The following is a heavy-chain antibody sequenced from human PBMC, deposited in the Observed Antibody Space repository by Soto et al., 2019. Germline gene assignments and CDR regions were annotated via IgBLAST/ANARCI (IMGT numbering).Heavy chain of an antibody. CDR2: ISYDGRNE. V-gene: IGHV3-30*04. Sequence: HPGGSLRLSCAASGFTFNTHAMHWVRQAPGKGLEWVAVISYDGRNEYYADSVRGRFTISRDNSKNTLFLEMSGLRGEDTAVYYCARAVPRESRQFDYWGQGTLVTVSS. CDR3: ARAVPRESRQFDY. J-gene: IGHJ4*02. CDR1: GFTFNTHA.